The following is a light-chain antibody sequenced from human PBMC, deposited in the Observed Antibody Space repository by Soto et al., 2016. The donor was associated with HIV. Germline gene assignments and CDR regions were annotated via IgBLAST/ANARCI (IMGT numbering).Light chain of an antibody. CDR1: NIGSKS. Sequence: SYELTQPPSVSVAPGKTANISCGGSNIGSKSVHWYQQKPGQAPVLVVYDDSDRPSGIPERFSGSNSGNTATLTISRVEAGDEADYYCQVWDSSSDHVVFGGGTKLTV. CDR3: QVWDSSSDHVV. J-gene: IGLJ2*01. V-gene: IGLV3-21*03. CDR2: DDS.